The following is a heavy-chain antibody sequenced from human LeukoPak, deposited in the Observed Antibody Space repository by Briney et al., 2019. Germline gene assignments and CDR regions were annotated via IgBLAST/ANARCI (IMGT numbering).Heavy chain of an antibody. CDR3: ARAPRRELLGGDAFDV. Sequence: SETLSLTCTVSGGSISFYYWNWVRQHAGKGLEWIGRIYTRGSTVYNPSLNSRVTISVDNSKNQFSLNLTSVTAADTAVYYCARAPRRELLGGDAFDVWGQGTMVTVSS. J-gene: IGHJ3*01. V-gene: IGHV4-4*07. D-gene: IGHD1-26*01. CDR1: GGSISFYY. CDR2: IYTRGST.